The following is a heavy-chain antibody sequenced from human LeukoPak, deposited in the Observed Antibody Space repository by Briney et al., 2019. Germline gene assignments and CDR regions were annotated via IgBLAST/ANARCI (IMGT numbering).Heavy chain of an antibody. CDR3: ARDTPMYYFDY. J-gene: IGHJ4*02. V-gene: IGHV3-48*04. CDR1: GFTFSSYS. CDR2: ISSSSTI. Sequence: PGGSLRLSCAASGFTFSSYSMNWVRQAPGKGLEWVSYISSSSTIYYADSVKGRFTISRDNAKNSLYLQMNSLRAEDTAVYYCARDTPMYYFDYWGQGTLVTVSP.